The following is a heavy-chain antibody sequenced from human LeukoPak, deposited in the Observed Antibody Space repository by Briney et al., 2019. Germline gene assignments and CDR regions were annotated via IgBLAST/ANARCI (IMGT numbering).Heavy chain of an antibody. D-gene: IGHD2-15*01. CDR3: ARLRRSAGIC. CDR1: GGSISSDY. V-gene: IGHV4-59*08. Sequence: PSETLSLTCAVSGGSISSDYWSWIRQPPGKGLEWIGYIYYTGITNYSPSLRSRVTMSVDTSKNQFSLNLTSVTAADTAVYYCARLRRSAGICWGQGTLVTVSS. J-gene: IGHJ4*02. CDR2: IYYTGIT.